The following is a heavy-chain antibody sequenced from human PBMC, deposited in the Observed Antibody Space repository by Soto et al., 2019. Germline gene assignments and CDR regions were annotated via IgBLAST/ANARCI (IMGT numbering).Heavy chain of an antibody. V-gene: IGHV4-34*01. D-gene: IGHD3-10*01. Sequence: SETLSLTCAVYGGSFSGYYWSWIRQPPGKGLEWIGEINHSGSTNYNPSLKSRVTISVDTSKIQFSLKLSSVTAADTAVYYCARAVITMVRGIDYWGQGTLVTVSS. CDR1: GGSFSGYY. CDR3: ARAVITMVRGIDY. CDR2: INHSGST. J-gene: IGHJ4*02.